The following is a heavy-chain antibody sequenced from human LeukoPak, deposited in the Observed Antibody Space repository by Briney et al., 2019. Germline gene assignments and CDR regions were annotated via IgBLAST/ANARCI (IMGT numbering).Heavy chain of an antibody. Sequence: PSETLSLTCTVSGGSISSYYWSWIRQPPGKGLEWIGYIYYSGSTNYNPSLKSRVTTSVDTSKNQFSLKLSSVTAADTAVYYCARLGSTVVWDYYYGMDVWGQGTTVTVSS. CDR1: GGSISSYY. D-gene: IGHD4-23*01. J-gene: IGHJ6*02. CDR3: ARLGSTVVWDYYYGMDV. CDR2: IYYSGST. V-gene: IGHV4-59*08.